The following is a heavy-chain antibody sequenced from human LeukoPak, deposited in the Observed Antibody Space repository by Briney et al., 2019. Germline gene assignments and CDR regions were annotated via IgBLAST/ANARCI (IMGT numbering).Heavy chain of an antibody. D-gene: IGHD3-10*01. Sequence: LRLSCAASGFTFDDYAMHWVRQAPGKGLEWVSGISWNSGSIGYADPVKGRFTISRDNAKNSLYLQMNSLRAEDTALYYCAKDSSSGSYWYFDLWGRGTLVTVSS. CDR3: AKDSSSGSYWYFDL. J-gene: IGHJ2*01. CDR2: ISWNSGSI. V-gene: IGHV3-9*01. CDR1: GFTFDDYA.